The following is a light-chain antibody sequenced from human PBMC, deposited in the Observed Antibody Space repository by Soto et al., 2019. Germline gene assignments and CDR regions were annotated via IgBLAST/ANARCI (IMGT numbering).Light chain of an antibody. J-gene: IGKJ1*01. CDR2: NAS. CDR1: QSVSSSY. CDR3: QQYGSSRT. V-gene: IGKV3-20*01. Sequence: EIVLTQSPGTLSLSPGERATLSCRASQSVSSSYLAWYQQKPGQAPRLLIYNASRRATGIPDRFSGSGSGTDFTLNISRLEPEDFAVYYCQQYGSSRTFGQGTRVEIK.